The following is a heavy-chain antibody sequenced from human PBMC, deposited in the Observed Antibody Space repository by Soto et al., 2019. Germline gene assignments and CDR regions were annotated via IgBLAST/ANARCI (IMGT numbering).Heavy chain of an antibody. J-gene: IGHJ6*02. CDR2: INPSGGST. CDR3: ASFIAVDGMDV. CDR1: GYTFTSYY. V-gene: IGHV1-46*01. Sequence: ASVKVSCKASGYTFTSYYMHWVRQAPGQGLEWMGIINPSGGSTSYAQKFQGRVTMTTDTSTSTVYMDLSSLRSEDTAVYYCASFIAVDGMDVWGQGTTVTVSS. D-gene: IGHD6-19*01.